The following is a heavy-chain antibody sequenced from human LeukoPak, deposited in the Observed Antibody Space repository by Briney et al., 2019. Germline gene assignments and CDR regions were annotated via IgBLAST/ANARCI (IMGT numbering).Heavy chain of an antibody. CDR1: GYTFTGYY. CDR3: AATYYYGSGSYYPLDY. D-gene: IGHD3-10*01. Sequence: ASVKVSCEASGYTFTGYYMHWVRQAPGQGLEWMGWINPNSGGTNYAQKFQGRVTITADESTSTAYMELSSLRSEDTAVYYCAATYYYGSGSYYPLDYWGQGTLVTVSS. J-gene: IGHJ4*02. CDR2: INPNSGGT. V-gene: IGHV1-2*02.